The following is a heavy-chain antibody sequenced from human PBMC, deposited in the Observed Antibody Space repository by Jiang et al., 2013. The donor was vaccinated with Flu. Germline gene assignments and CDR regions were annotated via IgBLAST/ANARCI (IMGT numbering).Heavy chain of an antibody. CDR2: INTNTGNP. Sequence: KASGYTFTSYAMNWVRQAPGQGLEWMGWINTNTGNPTYAQGFTGRFVFSLDTSVSTAYLQISSLKAEDTAVYYCARVQYSSSSAFGDYWGQGTLVTVSS. V-gene: IGHV7-4-1*02. CDR3: ARVQYSSSSAFGDY. CDR1: GYTFTSYA. D-gene: IGHD6-6*01. J-gene: IGHJ4*02.